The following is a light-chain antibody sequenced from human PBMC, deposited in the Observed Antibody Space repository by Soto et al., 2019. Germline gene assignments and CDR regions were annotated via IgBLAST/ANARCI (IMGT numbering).Light chain of an antibody. CDR2: DVS. CDR1: SSDVGGYEY. J-gene: IGLJ2*01. Sequence: QPVLTQPASVSGSPGQSITISCTGTSSDVGGYEYVSWYQQYPGKAPKLMIYDVSNRPSGVSDRFSGSKSGNTASLTISGLQAEDEADYYCSSYTGSVTVIFGGGTKLTVL. V-gene: IGLV2-14*01. CDR3: SSYTGSVTVI.